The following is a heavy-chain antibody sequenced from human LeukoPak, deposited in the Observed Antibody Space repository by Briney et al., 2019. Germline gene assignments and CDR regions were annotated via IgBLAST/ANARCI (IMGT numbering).Heavy chain of an antibody. CDR1: GSTFDDYA. CDR2: ISWNSGSI. V-gene: IGHV3-9*01. CDR3: AKAPSYYYDSSGYLFDY. Sequence: GGSLRLSCAASGSTFDDYAMHWVRQAPGKGLEWVSGISWNSGSIGYADSVKGRFTISRDNAKNSLYLQMNSLRAEDTALYYCAKAPSYYYDSSGYLFDYWGQGTLVTVSS. D-gene: IGHD3-22*01. J-gene: IGHJ4*02.